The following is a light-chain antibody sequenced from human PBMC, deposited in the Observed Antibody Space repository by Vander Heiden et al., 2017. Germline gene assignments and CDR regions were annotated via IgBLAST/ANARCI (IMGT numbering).Light chain of an antibody. CDR2: KAS. Sequence: DIQMTQSPSTLSASVGDRVTITCRATQGISSCLAWYQQKPGKAPKLLIYKASSLDSGVPSRFSGSGSGTEFTLTIRSLQPDDFATYYCQHYNRYSPYTVGQGTKLEIK. J-gene: IGKJ2*01. CDR1: QGISSC. CDR3: QHYNRYSPYT. V-gene: IGKV1-5*03.